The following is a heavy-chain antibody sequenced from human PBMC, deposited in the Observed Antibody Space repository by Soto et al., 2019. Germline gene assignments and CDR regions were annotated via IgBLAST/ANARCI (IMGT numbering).Heavy chain of an antibody. CDR2: TFYRSKYYY. CDR1: GDSVSTNNVT. J-gene: IGHJ4*02. Sequence: QVQLQPSGPGLVKPSQTLSLTCTISGDSVSTNNVTWNWIRQPPSRALEWLGRTFYRSKYYYDYALPVKGPITINADTSQNQFSLEMNSRTPEDTAVYSCASSEGSGFDYFFDFWGEGLLLTAS. D-gene: IGHD5-12*01. CDR3: ASSEGSGFDYFFDF. V-gene: IGHV6-1*01.